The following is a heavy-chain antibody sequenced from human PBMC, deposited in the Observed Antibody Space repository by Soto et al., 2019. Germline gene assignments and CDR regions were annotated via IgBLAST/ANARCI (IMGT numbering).Heavy chain of an antibody. CDR2: IKEDGSEK. Sequence: GGSLRLSCAASGFTFSSYWMTWVRQAPGKGLEWVANIKEDGSEKYYVDSVKGRLTISRDNAKNSLYLQMNSLRGEDTAVYYCARDSTPYSGTWYDALDIWGQGTMVTVSS. CDR1: GFTFSSYW. D-gene: IGHD1-26*01. J-gene: IGHJ3*02. V-gene: IGHV3-7*01. CDR3: ARDSTPYSGTWYDALDI.